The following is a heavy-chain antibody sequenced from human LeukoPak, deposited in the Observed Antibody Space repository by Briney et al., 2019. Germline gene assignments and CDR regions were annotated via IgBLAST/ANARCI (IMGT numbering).Heavy chain of an antibody. Sequence: ASVKVSCKASGGTFSSYAISWVRQAPGQGLEWMGGIIPIFGTANYAQKFQGRVTITTDESTSTAYMELSSLRSEDTAVYYCAREEKYENWYSGVLAAAGNWFDPWGQGTLVTVSS. V-gene: IGHV1-69*05. J-gene: IGHJ5*02. D-gene: IGHD6-13*01. CDR3: AREEKYENWYSGVLAAAGNWFDP. CDR2: IIPIFGTA. CDR1: GGTFSSYA.